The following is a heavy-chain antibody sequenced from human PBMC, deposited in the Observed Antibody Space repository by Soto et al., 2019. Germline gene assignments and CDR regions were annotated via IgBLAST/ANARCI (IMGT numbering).Heavy chain of an antibody. CDR3: ASARISSTARYYGMDV. Sequence: GASVKVSCKASGGTFSSYAISWVRQAPGQGLEWMGGIIPIFGTANYAQKFQGRVTITADKSTSTAYMELSSLRSEDTAVYYCASARISSTARYYGMDVWGQGTTVTVSS. CDR1: GGTFSSYA. V-gene: IGHV1-69*06. CDR2: IIPIFGTA. D-gene: IGHD2-2*01. J-gene: IGHJ6*02.